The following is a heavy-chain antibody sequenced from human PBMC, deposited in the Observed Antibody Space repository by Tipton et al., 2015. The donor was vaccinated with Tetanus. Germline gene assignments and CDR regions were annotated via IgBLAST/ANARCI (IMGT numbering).Heavy chain of an antibody. D-gene: IGHD3-22*01. CDR2: IWYDGSNK. CDR3: ARDLGSGYYYDSSGYSPQLG. J-gene: IGHJ4*02. CDR1: GFTFSSYG. Sequence: RSLRLSCAASGFTFSSYGMHWVRQAPGKGLEWVAAIWYDGSNKYYADSVKGRFTISRDNSKNTLYLQMNSLRAEDTAVYYCARDLGSGYYYDSSGYSPQLGWGQGTLVTVSS. V-gene: IGHV3-33*08.